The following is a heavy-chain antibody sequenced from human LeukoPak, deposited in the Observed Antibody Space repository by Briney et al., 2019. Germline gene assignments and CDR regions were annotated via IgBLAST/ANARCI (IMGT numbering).Heavy chain of an antibody. CDR1: GYTFTNFG. CDR2: ISAYNGNT. D-gene: IGHD6-13*01. V-gene: IGHV1-18*01. J-gene: IGHJ4*02. Sequence: ASVEVSCKASGYTFTNFGISWVRQAPGQGLEWLGWISAYNGNTNYAQKLQGRVTMTTDTSTSTAYMEVRSLRSDDTAVYYCARSKTGSAAAEEWGQGTLVIVSS. CDR3: ARSKTGSAAAEE.